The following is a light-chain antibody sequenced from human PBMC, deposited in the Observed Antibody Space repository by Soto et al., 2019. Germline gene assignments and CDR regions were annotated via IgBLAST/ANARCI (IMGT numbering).Light chain of an antibody. CDR2: GSS. CDR3: QQYGSSGT. CDR1: DSVSNNY. V-gene: IGKV3-20*01. Sequence: EIVLTQSPGTLSLSPGERATLSCRSSDSVSNNYLALYQQKPGQSARLLIYGSSNRATGIPDRFSGSGSGTDFTLTISRLEPEDFAVYYCQQYGSSGTFGQGTKVDIK. J-gene: IGKJ1*01.